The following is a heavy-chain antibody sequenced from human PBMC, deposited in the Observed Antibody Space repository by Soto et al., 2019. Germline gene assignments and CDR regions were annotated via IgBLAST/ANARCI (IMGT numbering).Heavy chain of an antibody. D-gene: IGHD6-13*01. V-gene: IGHV4-34*01. CDR1: GGSFSGYY. CDR2: INHSGST. Sequence: QVQLQQWGAGLLKPSETLSLTCAVYGGSFSGYYWSWIRQPPGKGLEWIGEINHSGSTNYNPSLKSRVTISVDTSKNQFSLKLSSVTAADTAVYYCARFPAKPGTTIRGHSSSWYSWYFDYWGQGTLVTVSS. CDR3: ARFPAKPGTTIRGHSSSWYSWYFDY. J-gene: IGHJ4*02.